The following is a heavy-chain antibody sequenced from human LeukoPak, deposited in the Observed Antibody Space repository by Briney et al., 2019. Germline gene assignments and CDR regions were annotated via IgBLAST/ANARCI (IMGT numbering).Heavy chain of an antibody. J-gene: IGHJ4*02. CDR3: ARDARIAVAGPVDY. CDR1: GFTFSIYA. D-gene: IGHD6-19*01. CDR2: ITSNGGSA. Sequence: GGSLRLSCAASGFTFSIYAMHWVRQAPGKGLEYVSAITSNGGSAYYANSVKGRFTISRDNSKNTLYLQMGSLRAEDMAVYYCARDARIAVAGPVDYWGQGTLVTVSS. V-gene: IGHV3-64*01.